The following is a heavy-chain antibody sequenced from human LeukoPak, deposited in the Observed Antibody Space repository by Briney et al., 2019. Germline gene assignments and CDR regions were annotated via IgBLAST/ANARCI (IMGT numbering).Heavy chain of an antibody. CDR3: ARESIGAYCGGDCYI. J-gene: IGHJ4*02. D-gene: IGHD2-21*02. V-gene: IGHV4-30-2*01. CDR1: GGSISSGGYS. Sequence: SQTLSLTCAVSGGSISSGGYSWSWIRQPPGKGLEWIGYIYHSGSTYYNPSLKSRVTISVDTSKNQFSLKLSSVTAANTAVYYCARESIGAYCGGDCYIWGQGTLVTVSS. CDR2: IYHSGST.